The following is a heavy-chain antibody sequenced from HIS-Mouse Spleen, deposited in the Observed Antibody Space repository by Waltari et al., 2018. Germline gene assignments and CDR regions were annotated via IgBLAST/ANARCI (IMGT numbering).Heavy chain of an antibody. CDR2: NYYSGRT. CDR1: GGSISSSSYY. CDR3: AREIPYSSSWYDWYFDL. D-gene: IGHD6-13*01. J-gene: IGHJ2*01. V-gene: IGHV4-39*07. Sequence: QLQLQESGPGLVKPSETLSLTCTVSGGSISSSSYYWGWIRQPPGKGLEWIGSNYYSGRTSYRPASKSRVTKSEDTSKNQFSLKLSSGTAADTAVYYCAREIPYSSSWYDWYFDLWGRGTLVTVSS.